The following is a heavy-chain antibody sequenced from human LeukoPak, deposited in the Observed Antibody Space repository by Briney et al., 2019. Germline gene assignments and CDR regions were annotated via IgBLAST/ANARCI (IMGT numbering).Heavy chain of an antibody. CDR1: GAXFSGSY. J-gene: IGHJ6*02. CDR2: INHSGST. D-gene: IGHD3-10*01. V-gene: IGHV4-34*01. CDR3: ARAPFYYGSGSHYNPHYYGMDV. Sequence: SETLSLTCAVYGAXFSGSYWSWIRQPPGKGLEWIVEINHSGSTNYNPSLKSRVTISVDTSKIQFSLKLSSVTAADTAVYYCARAPFYYGSGSHYNPHYYGMDVWGQGTTVTVSS.